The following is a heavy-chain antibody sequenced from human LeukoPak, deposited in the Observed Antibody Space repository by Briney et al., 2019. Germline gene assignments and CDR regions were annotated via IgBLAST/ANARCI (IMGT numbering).Heavy chain of an antibody. V-gene: IGHV4-34*01. D-gene: IGHD3-10*01. J-gene: IGHJ5*02. CDR3: ARGEYGSGSYYKKTRFDP. CDR1: GGSFSGYY. CDR2: INHSGST. Sequence: SETLSLTCAVYGGSFSGYYWSWIRQPPGKGLEWIGEINHSGSTNYNPSLKSRVTISVDTSKNQFSLKLSSVTAADTAVYYCARGEYGSGSYYKKTRFDPWGQGTLVTVSS.